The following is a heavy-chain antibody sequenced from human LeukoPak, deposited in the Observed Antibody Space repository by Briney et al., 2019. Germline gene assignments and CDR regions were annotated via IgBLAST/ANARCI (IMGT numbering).Heavy chain of an antibody. D-gene: IGHD6-13*01. Sequence: SETQSLTCTVSGDSISSYYWSWIRQPAGKGLEWIGRIYTSGRTNYNPSLKSRVSMSVDTSKNQFSLRLKSVTAADTAVYYCARLINKPIATTGTGPFDHWGQGTLVTVSS. J-gene: IGHJ4*02. CDR1: GDSISSYY. CDR3: ARLINKPIATTGTGPFDH. V-gene: IGHV4-4*07. CDR2: IYTSGRT.